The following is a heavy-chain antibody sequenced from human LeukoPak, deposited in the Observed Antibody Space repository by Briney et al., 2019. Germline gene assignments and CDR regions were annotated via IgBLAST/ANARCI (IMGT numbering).Heavy chain of an antibody. V-gene: IGHV3-74*01. D-gene: IGHD4-17*01. CDR1: GFTFSSYA. CDR3: ARFDTVTSDAFDI. J-gene: IGHJ3*02. Sequence: GRSLRLSCAASGFTFSSYAMHWVRQAPGKGLVWVSRINSDGSSTSYADSVKGRFTISRDNAKNTLYLQMNSLRAEDTAVYYCARFDTVTSDAFDIWGQGTMVTVSS. CDR2: INSDGSST.